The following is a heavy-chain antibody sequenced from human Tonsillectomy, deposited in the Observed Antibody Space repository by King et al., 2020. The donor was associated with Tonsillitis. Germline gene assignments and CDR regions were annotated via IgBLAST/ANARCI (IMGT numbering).Heavy chain of an antibody. CDR1: GFIFSSYA. Sequence: VQLVESGGGVVQPGRSLRLSCAASGFIFSSYAMHWVRQAPGKGLEWMAVTSYDGTNKYYADSVRGRFTISRDNSKNTLYLQMNSLKVEDTAVYYCARESPVYYGSGSYSEKWVDPWGQGTLVTVSS. D-gene: IGHD3-10*01. J-gene: IGHJ5*02. CDR2: TSYDGTNK. V-gene: IGHV3-30*14. CDR3: ARESPVYYGSGSYSEKWVDP.